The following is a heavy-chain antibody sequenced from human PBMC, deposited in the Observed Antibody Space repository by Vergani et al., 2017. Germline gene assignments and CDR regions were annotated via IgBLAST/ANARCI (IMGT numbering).Heavy chain of an antibody. CDR3: ASDYGSSGFEH. CDR2: ISHRGTTI. D-gene: IGHD6-19*01. CDR1: GFDFSDYY. V-gene: IGHV3-11*04. Sequence: QVQLVESGGGLVKPGTSLRLSCVTSGFDFSDYYMAWIRQAPGKGLEWISYISHRGTTISYAESVKGRFTISRDNSKKLLYLQMNSLRADDTALYFCASDYGSSGFEHWGQGTLVTVSS. J-gene: IGHJ5*02.